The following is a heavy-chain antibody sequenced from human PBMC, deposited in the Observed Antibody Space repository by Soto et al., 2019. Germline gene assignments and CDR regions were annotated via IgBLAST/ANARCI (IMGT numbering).Heavy chain of an antibody. Sequence: GGSLRLSCAVSGFTFNSNDMTWFRQAPGKGLEWVSTISSSGAFTYHADSVRGRLTISRDNSKNTVYLQMNSLRAEDTAVYYCVKHQVSLVRGISPFDYWGQGALVTVSS. CDR3: VKHQVSLVRGISPFDY. D-gene: IGHD3-10*01. J-gene: IGHJ4*02. CDR1: GFTFNSND. CDR2: ISSSGAFT. V-gene: IGHV3-23*01.